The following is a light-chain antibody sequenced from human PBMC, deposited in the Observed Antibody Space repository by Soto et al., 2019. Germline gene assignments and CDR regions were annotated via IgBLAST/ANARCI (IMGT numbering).Light chain of an antibody. CDR2: EVS. Sequence: QSVLTQPASVSGSPGQSITISCTGTSSDVGSYNLVSWYQQHPGKAPKLMIYEVSKRPSGVSNRFSGSKSGNTASLTISGLQAEDEADYYYCSHAGTRHYVFGTG. CDR1: SSDVGSYNL. V-gene: IGLV2-23*02. CDR3: CSHAGTRHYV. J-gene: IGLJ1*01.